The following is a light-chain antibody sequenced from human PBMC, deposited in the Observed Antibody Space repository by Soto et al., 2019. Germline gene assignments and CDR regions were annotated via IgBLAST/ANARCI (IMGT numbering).Light chain of an antibody. CDR2: RAY. V-gene: IGKV3-20*01. CDR1: QGVSSSY. J-gene: IGKJ4*02. Sequence: VVPESPGTLSFSPGGRASLSCRASQGVSSSYLAWYQQKPGHAPRLFIYRAYSRATGIPVRFSGSGSGTEFTRTISSLQSEDVAVYLCQQYNSWPPLTCSGGTKVDIK. CDR3: QQYNSWPPLT.